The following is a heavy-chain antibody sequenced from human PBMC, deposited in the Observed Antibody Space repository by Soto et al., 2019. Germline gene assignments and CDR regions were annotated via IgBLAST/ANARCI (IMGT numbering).Heavy chain of an antibody. CDR1: GDSISSSSYY. D-gene: IGHD3-9*01. J-gene: IGHJ2*01. CDR2: IYYSGTT. V-gene: IGHV4-39*01. Sequence: QLQLQESGPGLVKPSETLSLTCIVSGDSISSSSYYWVWIRQPPGKGLEGIGSIYYSGTTYYNPSLERRVTISIDTSKNQFSLKVSSLTAADTAVYYCAKTGPYDILTYWYFDLWGRGTLVTVSS. CDR3: AKTGPYDILTYWYFDL.